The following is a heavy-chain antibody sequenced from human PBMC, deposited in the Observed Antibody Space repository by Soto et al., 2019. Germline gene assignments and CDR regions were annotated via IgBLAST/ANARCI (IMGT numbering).Heavy chain of an antibody. Sequence: ASVKVSCKASGYTSINYGMHWVRQAPGQRLEWMGWINAGSGNTKYSQKFQGRITITRDTFASTVYMELSSLRSEDTALYYCANDIIIIPFANGLDYWGQGVLVTVSS. D-gene: IGHD2-2*01. CDR2: INAGSGNT. CDR3: ANDIIIIPFANGLDY. J-gene: IGHJ4*01. CDR1: GYTSINYG. V-gene: IGHV1-3*01.